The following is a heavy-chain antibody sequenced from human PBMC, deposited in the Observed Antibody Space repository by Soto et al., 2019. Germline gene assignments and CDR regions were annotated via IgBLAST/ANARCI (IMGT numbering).Heavy chain of an antibody. D-gene: IGHD2-8*01. CDR3: ARVDPWDPGHLMGYMDV. J-gene: IGHJ6*03. Sequence: GESLKISCAASGFTFDDYGMSWVRQAPGKGLEWVSGINWNGGSTGYADSVKGRFTISRDNAKNSLYLQMNSLRAEDTALYHCARVDPWDPGHLMGYMDVWGKGTTVTVSS. CDR1: GFTFDDYG. V-gene: IGHV3-20*01. CDR2: INWNGGST.